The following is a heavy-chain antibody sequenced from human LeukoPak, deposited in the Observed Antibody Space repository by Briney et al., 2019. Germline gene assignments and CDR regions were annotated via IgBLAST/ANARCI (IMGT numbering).Heavy chain of an antibody. CDR1: GFTFSSYG. CDR2: IRYDGSDK. V-gene: IGHV3-30*02. Sequence: GGSLRLSCAASGFTFSSYGMHWVRQAPGKGLEWVGFIRYDGSDKYYADSVKGRFTISRDNPKNTLYLQVNSLRAEDTAVYYCAKDSWEVGATSQIDYWCQGTLVTVSS. CDR3: AKDSWEVGATSQIDY. J-gene: IGHJ4*02. D-gene: IGHD1-26*01.